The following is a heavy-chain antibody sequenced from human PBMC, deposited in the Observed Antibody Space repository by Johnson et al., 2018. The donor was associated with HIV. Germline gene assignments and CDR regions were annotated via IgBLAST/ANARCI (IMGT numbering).Heavy chain of an antibody. D-gene: IGHD2-15*01. CDR3: AREPEGWAFDI. J-gene: IGHJ3*02. CDR2: IYSGGST. V-gene: IGHV3-66*01. Sequence: VHLVESGGALVQPGGSLRLSCAASGFTFSNYAMNWVRQAPGKGLEWVSAIYSGGSTYYADSVKGRFTISRDNSKNTLYLQINSLRAEDTAVYYCAREPEGWAFDIWGQGTMVTVSS. CDR1: GFTFSNYA.